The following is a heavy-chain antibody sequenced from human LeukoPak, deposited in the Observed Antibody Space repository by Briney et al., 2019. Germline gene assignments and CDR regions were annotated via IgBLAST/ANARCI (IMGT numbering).Heavy chain of an antibody. J-gene: IGHJ4*02. CDR3: ARDDHGGNYFDY. CDR2: ISYDGSNK. D-gene: IGHD4-23*01. CDR1: GFIFSGYA. Sequence: PGGSLRLSCAASGFIFSGYAMHWVRQAPGKGLEWVAVISYDGSNKYYADSVKGRFTISRDNSKNTLYLQMNSLRAEDTAVYYCARDDHGGNYFDYWGQGTLVTVSS. V-gene: IGHV3-30-3*01.